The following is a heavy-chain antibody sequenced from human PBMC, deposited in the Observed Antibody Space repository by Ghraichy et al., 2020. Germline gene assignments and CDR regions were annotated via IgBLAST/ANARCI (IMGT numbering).Heavy chain of an antibody. CDR3: ARVRRGVVVPATLKSNWFDP. Sequence: SETLSLTCAVYGGSFSGYYWSWIRQPPGKGLEWIGEINHSGSTNYNPSLKSRVTISVDTSKNQFSLKLSSVTAADMAVYYCARVRRGVVVPATLKSNWFDPWGQGTLVTVSS. D-gene: IGHD2-2*01. CDR2: INHSGST. CDR1: GGSFSGYY. J-gene: IGHJ5*02. V-gene: IGHV4-34*01.